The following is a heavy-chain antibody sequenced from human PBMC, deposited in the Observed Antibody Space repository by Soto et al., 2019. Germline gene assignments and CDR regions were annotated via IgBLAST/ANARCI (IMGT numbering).Heavy chain of an antibody. J-gene: IGHJ4*02. CDR2: IRNRGQSHIA. CDR1: GFTFSSYS. CDR3: TRDTYTALDY. V-gene: IGHV3-72*01. Sequence: GGSLRLSCAASGFTFSSYSMNWVRQAPGEGLEWVGRIRNRGQSHIADYAASVKGRFTMSRDDSENSLHLQMNSLKTEDTAVYYCTRDTYTALDYWGQGTLVTVSS. D-gene: IGHD2-2*02.